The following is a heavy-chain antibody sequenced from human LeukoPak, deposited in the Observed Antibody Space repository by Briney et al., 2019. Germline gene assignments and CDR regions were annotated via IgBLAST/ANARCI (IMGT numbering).Heavy chain of an antibody. Sequence: GGSLRLSCAASGFTFSTYGMHRVRQAPGKGLEWVAVIWFDRTNKYYADSVKGRFTISRDNSKNTLYLQMNSLRAEDKAVYFCARGGGYENLDYWGQGTLVTVSS. CDR1: GFTFSTYG. V-gene: IGHV3-33*01. CDR3: ARGGGYENLDY. D-gene: IGHD5-12*01. J-gene: IGHJ4*02. CDR2: IWFDRTNK.